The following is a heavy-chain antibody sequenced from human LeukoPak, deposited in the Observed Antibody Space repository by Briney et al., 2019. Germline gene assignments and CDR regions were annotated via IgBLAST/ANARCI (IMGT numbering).Heavy chain of an antibody. V-gene: IGHV4-59*01. J-gene: IGHJ4*02. CDR1: GDSITGYS. CDR2: IYYNGDT. Sequence: PSETLSLTCSVSGDSITGYSWSWIRQTPGKGLEWIGYIYYNGDTHYNPSLNSRLSMSVDTPNKQFSLNLRSVTAADTAVYYCARAEINDYSRYWGQGIPVIVSS. CDR3: ARAEINDYSRY. D-gene: IGHD4-11*01.